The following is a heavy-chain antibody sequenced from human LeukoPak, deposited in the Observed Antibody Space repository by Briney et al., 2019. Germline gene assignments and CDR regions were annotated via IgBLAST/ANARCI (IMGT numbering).Heavy chain of an antibody. V-gene: IGHV3-23*01. D-gene: IGHD5-24*01. CDR2: ISGSGGST. Sequence: PGGSLRLSCAASGFTFSSYGMSWVRQAPGKGLEWVSAISGSGGSTYYADSVKGRFTISRDNSKNTLYLQMNSLRAEDTAVYYCAKVEGWLQFCFDYRGQGTLVTVSS. CDR3: AKVEGWLQFCFDY. J-gene: IGHJ4*02. CDR1: GFTFSSYG.